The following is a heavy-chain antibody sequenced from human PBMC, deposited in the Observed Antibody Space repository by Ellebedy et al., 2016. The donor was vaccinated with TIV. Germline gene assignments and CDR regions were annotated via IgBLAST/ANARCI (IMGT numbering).Heavy chain of an antibody. D-gene: IGHD1-26*01. CDR3: ARDVGRGPYMDY. V-gene: IGHV1-18*01. J-gene: IGHJ4*02. CDR2: ISTYNGNT. CDR1: GYTFTSYD. Sequence: AASVKVSCKASGYTFTSYDINWVRQAPGQGLEWMGWISTYNGNTNYAQKPQGRVTMTTDTSTSTAYMELRSLRSDDTSVYYCARDVGRGPYMDYWGQGTLVTVSS.